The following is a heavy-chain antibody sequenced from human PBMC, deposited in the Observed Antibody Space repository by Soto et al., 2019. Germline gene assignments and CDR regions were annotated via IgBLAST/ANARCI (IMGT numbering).Heavy chain of an antibody. J-gene: IGHJ4*02. D-gene: IGHD2-2*01. V-gene: IGHV3-33*01. CDR3: VRDADFSTGFGKDY. CDR2: IWFNGINK. CDR1: GFNFNNYG. Sequence: QVQLVESGGGVVQPGRSLRLSCAASGFNFNNYGMHWVRQAPGKGLEWVAFIWFNGINKYYAESVKGRFAISRDNSENSLFLQMDSLRVDDTGVYYCVRDADFSTGFGKDYWGQGTLVTVSS.